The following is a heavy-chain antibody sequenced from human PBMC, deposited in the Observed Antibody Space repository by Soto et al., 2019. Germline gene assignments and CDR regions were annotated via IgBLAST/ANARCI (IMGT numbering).Heavy chain of an antibody. Sequence: QVQLVESGGGVVQPGRSLRLSCAASGFTFSSYGMHWVRQAPGKGLEWVAVISYDGSNKYYADSVKGRFTISRDNSKNTLYLQMNGLRAEDTAVYYCANVFGGAFDYWGQGTLVTVSS. J-gene: IGHJ4*02. D-gene: IGHD3-16*01. V-gene: IGHV3-30*18. CDR2: ISYDGSNK. CDR3: ANVFGGAFDY. CDR1: GFTFSSYG.